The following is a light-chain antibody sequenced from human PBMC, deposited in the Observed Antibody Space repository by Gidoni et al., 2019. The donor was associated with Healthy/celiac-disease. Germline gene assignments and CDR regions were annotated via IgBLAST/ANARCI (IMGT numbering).Light chain of an antibody. J-gene: IGLJ2*01. CDR3: QSYDRSLTGAVV. CDR1: SSNIGAGYD. V-gene: IGLV1-40*01. Sequence: QSVLTQPPSVSGAPGQRVPISCTGSSSNIGAGYDVHWYQQLPGTAPKLLIYGDTNRPSGVPDRFSGSKSGTSASLAITGLQAEDEAIYYCQSYDRSLTGAVVFGGGTKLTVL. CDR2: GDT.